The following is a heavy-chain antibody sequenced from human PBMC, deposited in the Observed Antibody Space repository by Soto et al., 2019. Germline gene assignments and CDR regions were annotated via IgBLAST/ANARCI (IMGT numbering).Heavy chain of an antibody. J-gene: IGHJ4*02. CDR2: ISGNGGNT. V-gene: IGHV3-64*01. CDR3: ARGRSNRGGYSPVFDS. Sequence: EVQLVESGGGLVQPGGSLRLSCAASGFTFSSYAMHWVRQAPGKGLEFVSAISGNGGNTHYANSVRGRFTISRANSKNTLYLQTGGLRADDMAVYYCARGRSNRGGYSPVFDSWGQGTLVTVSS. CDR1: GFTFSSYA. D-gene: IGHD2-15*01.